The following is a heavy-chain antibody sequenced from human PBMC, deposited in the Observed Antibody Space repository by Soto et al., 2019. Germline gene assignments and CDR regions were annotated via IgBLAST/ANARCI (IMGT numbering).Heavy chain of an antibody. V-gene: IGHV1-69*08. CDR3: AREEYYYGSGAFFDY. Sequence: QVQLVQSGAEVKKPGSSVKVSCKASGGTFSSYTISWVRQAPGQGLEWMGRIIPILGIANYAQKFQGRVTITADKSTSTAYMELRSLRSEATAVYYCAREEYYYGSGAFFDYWGQGTLVTVSS. CDR1: GGTFSSYT. J-gene: IGHJ4*02. CDR2: IIPILGIA. D-gene: IGHD3-10*01.